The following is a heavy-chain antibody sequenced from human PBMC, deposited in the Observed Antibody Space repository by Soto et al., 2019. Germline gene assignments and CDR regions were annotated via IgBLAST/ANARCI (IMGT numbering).Heavy chain of an antibody. V-gene: IGHV1-3*01. CDR1: GYTFTSYA. CDR3: ARVADFWSGYDY. J-gene: IGHJ4*02. Sequence: ASVKVSCKASGYTFTSYAMHWVRQAPGQRLEWMGWINAGNGNTKYSQKFQGRVTITRDTSASTAYMELSSLRSEDTAVYYCARVADFWSGYDYWGRGTLVTVSS. CDR2: INAGNGNT. D-gene: IGHD3-3*01.